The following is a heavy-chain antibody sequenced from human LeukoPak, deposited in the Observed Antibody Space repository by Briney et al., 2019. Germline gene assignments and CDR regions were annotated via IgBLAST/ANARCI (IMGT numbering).Heavy chain of an antibody. CDR3: ARDRLRGYYDSSDAY. CDR1: GGTFSSYA. CDR2: IIPIFGTA. J-gene: IGHJ4*02. Sequence: SVKVSCKASGGTFSSYAISWVRQAPGQGLEWMGGIIPIFGTANYAQKFQGRVTITADESTSTAYMELSSLRSEDTAVYYCARDRLRGYYDSSDAYWGQGTLVTVSS. V-gene: IGHV1-69*13. D-gene: IGHD3-22*01.